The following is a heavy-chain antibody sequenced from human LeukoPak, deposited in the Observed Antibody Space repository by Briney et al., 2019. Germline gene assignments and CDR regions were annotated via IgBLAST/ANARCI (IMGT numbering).Heavy chain of an antibody. CDR2: IIPILGIA. Sequence: ASVKVSCKASGGTFSSYAISWVRQAPGQGLEWMGRIIPILGIANYAQKFQGRVTITADKSTSTAYMELSSLRSEDTAVYYCARDKVGENNWNLRNYFDYWGQGTLVTVSS. V-gene: IGHV1-69*04. D-gene: IGHD1-7*01. J-gene: IGHJ4*02. CDR1: GGTFSSYA. CDR3: ARDKVGENNWNLRNYFDY.